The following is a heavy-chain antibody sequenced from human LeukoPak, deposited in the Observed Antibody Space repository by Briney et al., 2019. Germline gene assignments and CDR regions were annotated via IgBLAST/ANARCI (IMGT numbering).Heavy chain of an antibody. D-gene: IGHD3-9*01. J-gene: IGHJ3*02. Sequence: SQTLSLTCAISGDSVSSNSAAWNWIRQSPSRGLEWLGRTYYRSKWYNDYAVSVKSRITINPDTSKNQFSLQLNSVTPEDTAVYYCARARGYDILTGYYPPVDAFDIWGQGTMVTVSS. V-gene: IGHV6-1*01. CDR2: TYYRSKWYN. CDR3: ARARGYDILTGYYPPVDAFDI. CDR1: GDSVSSNSAA.